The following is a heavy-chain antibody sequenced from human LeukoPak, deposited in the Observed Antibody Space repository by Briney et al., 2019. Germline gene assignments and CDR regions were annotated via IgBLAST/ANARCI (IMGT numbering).Heavy chain of an antibody. Sequence: SQTLSLTCNVSGVSVSNFYWSWIRQPAGKGLEWIGRIYTSGTTNYNPSLKSRVTISVDTSKNQFSLKLSSVTAADTAVYYCARHCFFGSTSWWWFDPWGQGTLVTVSS. V-gene: IGHV4-4*07. CDR3: ARHCFFGSTSWWWFDP. CDR1: GVSVSNFY. D-gene: IGHD2-2*01. J-gene: IGHJ5*02. CDR2: IYTSGTT.